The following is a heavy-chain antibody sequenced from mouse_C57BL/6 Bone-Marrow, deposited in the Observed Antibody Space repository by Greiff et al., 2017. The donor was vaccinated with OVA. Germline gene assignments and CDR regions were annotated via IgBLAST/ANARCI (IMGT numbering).Heavy chain of an antibody. Sequence: VKLQQPGAELVKPGASVKLSCKASGYTFTSYWMHWVKQRPGRGLEWIGRIDPNSGGTKYNEQFKSKATLTVDQPSSTAYMQLSRLTSEDSAVYYCARGGYYDYDGWYFDVWGTGTTVTVSS. V-gene: IGHV1-72*01. CDR1: GYTFTSYW. CDR3: ARGGYYDYDGWYFDV. J-gene: IGHJ1*03. CDR2: IDPNSGGT. D-gene: IGHD2-4*01.